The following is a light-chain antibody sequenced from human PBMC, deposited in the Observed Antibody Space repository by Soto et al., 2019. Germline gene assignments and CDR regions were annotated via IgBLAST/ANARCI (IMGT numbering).Light chain of an antibody. CDR1: QTISSW. Sequence: QSPSTLSGSVGDRVTITCRARQTISSWLAWYQQKPGKAPKLXIYKASTLKSGVPSRFSGSGSGTEFTLTISSLQPDDFATYYCQQYNEYSTWTFGQGTKVDIK. CDR2: KAS. J-gene: IGKJ1*01. CDR3: QQYNEYSTWT. V-gene: IGKV1-5*03.